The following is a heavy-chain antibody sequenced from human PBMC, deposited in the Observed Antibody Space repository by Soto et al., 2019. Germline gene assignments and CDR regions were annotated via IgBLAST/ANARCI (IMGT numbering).Heavy chain of an antibody. CDR2: VSIGGST. D-gene: IGHD2-15*01. CDR3: AKRRGAGGHFDY. V-gene: IGHV3-23*01. CDR1: GFTFSSYA. J-gene: IGHJ4*02. Sequence: GGSLRLSCASSGFTFSSYAMGWVRQGPGKGLEWVAVVSIGGSTHYADSVRGQFTISRDNSKNTLSLQMNSLTAEDTAVYFCAKRRGAGGHFDYWGQGALVTVSS.